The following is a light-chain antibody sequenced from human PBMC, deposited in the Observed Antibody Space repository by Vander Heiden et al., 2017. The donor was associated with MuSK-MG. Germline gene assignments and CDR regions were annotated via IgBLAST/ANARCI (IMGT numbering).Light chain of an antibody. J-gene: IGKJ5*01. CDR1: QSVSNY. V-gene: IGKV3-11*01. CDR2: DAS. CDR3: QQGSNWPLYT. Sequence: EIVLTQSPTTLSLSPGERATLSCRASQSVSNYLAWYQQKPGQAPRLLIHDASNRATGIPARFSGSGSGTDFTLTISSLEPEDFAVYYCQQGSNWPLYTFGQGTRLEIK.